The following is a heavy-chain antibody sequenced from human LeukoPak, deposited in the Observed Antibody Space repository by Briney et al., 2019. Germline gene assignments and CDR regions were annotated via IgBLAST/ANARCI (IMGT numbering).Heavy chain of an antibody. CDR3: ARDDILRINWFDP. V-gene: IGHV1-18*01. CDR2: ISAYSGDT. Sequence: ASVKVSCKASGYTFTSDGISWVRQAPGQGLEWMGWISAYSGDTNYAQKFQGRVTITADESTSTAYMELSSLRSEDTAVYYCARDDILRINWFDPWGQGTLVTVSS. D-gene: IGHD3-9*01. J-gene: IGHJ5*02. CDR1: GYTFTSDG.